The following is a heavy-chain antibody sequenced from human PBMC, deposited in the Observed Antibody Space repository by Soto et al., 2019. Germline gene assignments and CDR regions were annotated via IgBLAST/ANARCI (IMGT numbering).Heavy chain of an antibody. CDR3: ARDLTLDIVVVPAAG. Sequence: ASVKVSCKASGYTFTSYYMHWVRQAPGQGLEWMGIINPSGGSTSYAQKFQGRVTMTRDTSTSTVYMELSSLRSEDTAVYYCARDLTLDIVVVPAAGWGQGTLVTVSS. CDR2: INPSGGST. CDR1: GYTFTSYY. J-gene: IGHJ4*02. V-gene: IGHV1-46*03. D-gene: IGHD2-2*01.